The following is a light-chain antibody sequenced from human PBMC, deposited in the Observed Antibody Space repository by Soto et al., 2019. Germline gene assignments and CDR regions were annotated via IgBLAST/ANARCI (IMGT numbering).Light chain of an antibody. CDR3: QHYNSYSEA. J-gene: IGKJ1*01. CDR2: KAF. Sequence: DIQMTHSPSTLSGSLGDRVTITSAASQTISSWLAWYQQKTGKAPKLLIYKAFTLKSGVPSRFSGSGSGTEFTLTISSLQTDDFATYYCQHYNSYSEAFGQGTMVDIK. V-gene: IGKV1-5*03. CDR1: QTISSW.